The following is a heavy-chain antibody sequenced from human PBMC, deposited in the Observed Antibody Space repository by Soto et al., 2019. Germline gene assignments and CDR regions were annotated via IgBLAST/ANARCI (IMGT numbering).Heavy chain of an antibody. J-gene: IGHJ1*01. CDR2: ISGSGGST. Sequence: EWVSAISGSGGSTYYADSVKGRLTTSRDNSKHTRYLQMNGLRAEDTDVYYCAFFFLCDGGTRALIYF. D-gene: IGHD1-26*01. CDR3: AFFFLCDGGTRALIYF. V-gene: IGHV3-23*01.